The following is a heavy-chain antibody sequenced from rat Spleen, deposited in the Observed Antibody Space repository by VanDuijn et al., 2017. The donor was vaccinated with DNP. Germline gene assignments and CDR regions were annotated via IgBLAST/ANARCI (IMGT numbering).Heavy chain of an antibody. V-gene: IGHV3-1*01. D-gene: IGHD1-4*01. Sequence: EVQLQESGPGLVKPSQSLSLTCSVTGYSITSNYWGWIREFPGNKMEWIGHISYSGGTSYNPSLKSRISITRDPSKSQFFLQLNSVTTEDTATYYCARSTTTRASHYFDYWGQGVMVTVSS. CDR2: ISYSGGT. J-gene: IGHJ2*01. CDR3: ARSTTTRASHYFDY. CDR1: GYSITSNY.